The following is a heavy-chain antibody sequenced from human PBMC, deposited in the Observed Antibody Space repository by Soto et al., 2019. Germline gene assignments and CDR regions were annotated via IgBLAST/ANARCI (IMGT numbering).Heavy chain of an antibody. CDR2: IYYSGST. CDR1: GGSISSSSYY. J-gene: IGHJ6*02. Sequence: SETLSLTCTVSGGSISSSSYYWGWIHQPPGKGLEWIGSIYYSGSTYYNPSLKSRVTISVDTSKNQFSLKLSSVTAADTAVYYCARLRWYYDSSGYYPGRAYYYYGMDVWGQGTTVTVSS. CDR3: ARLRWYYDSSGYYPGRAYYYYGMDV. D-gene: IGHD3-22*01. V-gene: IGHV4-39*01.